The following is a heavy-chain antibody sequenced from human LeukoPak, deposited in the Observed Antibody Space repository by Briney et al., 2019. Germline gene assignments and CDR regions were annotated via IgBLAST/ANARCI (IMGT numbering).Heavy chain of an antibody. CDR3: ARDSAPFYYYYYMDV. CDR2: ISSSGSTI. CDR1: GFTFSSYE. V-gene: IGHV3-48*03. Sequence: GGSLRLSCAASGFTFSSYEINWVRQAPGKGLEWVSYISSSGSTIYYADSVKGRFTISRDNAKNTLYLQMNSLRAEDTAVYYCARDSAPFYYYYYMDVWGKGTTVTVSS. D-gene: IGHD2-15*01. J-gene: IGHJ6*03.